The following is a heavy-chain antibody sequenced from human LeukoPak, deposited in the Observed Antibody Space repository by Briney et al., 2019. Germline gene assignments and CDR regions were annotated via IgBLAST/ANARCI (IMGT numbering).Heavy chain of an antibody. D-gene: IGHD3-16*02. Sequence: GGSLRLSCAASRFTFNSYSMYWVRQAPGKGLEWASYISSSSKTIYYADSVKGRFTISRDSAENLLYLQMNSLRDEDTAVYFCARGPLGELSPDTFDFWGQGTMVTVSS. V-gene: IGHV3-48*02. CDR2: ISSSSKTI. CDR3: ARGPLGELSPDTFDF. J-gene: IGHJ3*01. CDR1: RFTFNSYS.